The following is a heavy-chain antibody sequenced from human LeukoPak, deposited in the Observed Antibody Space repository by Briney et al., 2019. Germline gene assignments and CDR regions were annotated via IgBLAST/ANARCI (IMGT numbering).Heavy chain of an antibody. J-gene: IGHJ6*02. CDR3: ARTSGSYFYYYGMDV. V-gene: IGHV4-59*01. CDR1: GGSISSYY. CDR2: IYYSGST. Sequence: SETLSLTCTVSGGSISSYYWSWIRQPPGKGLEWIGYIYYSGSTNYNPSLKSRVTISVDTSKNQFSLKLSSVTAADTAVYYCARTSGSYFYYYGMDVWGQGTTVTVSS. D-gene: IGHD1-26*01.